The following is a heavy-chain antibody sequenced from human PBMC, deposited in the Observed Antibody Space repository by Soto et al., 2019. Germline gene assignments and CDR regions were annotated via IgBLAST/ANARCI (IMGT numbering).Heavy chain of an antibody. CDR2: IWHDGNNK. CDR1: GSTFSNYG. D-gene: IGHD1-26*01. CDR3: ASDLVGASDSYGLDV. J-gene: IGHJ6*02. V-gene: IGHV3-33*01. Sequence: GGSLRLSCAASGSTFSNYGMHWVRQAPGKGLEWVAIIWHDGNNKYYADSVRGRFIISRDNSKNRLYLQMNSLRAEDTAVYYCASDLVGASDSYGLDVWGQGTPVTVSS.